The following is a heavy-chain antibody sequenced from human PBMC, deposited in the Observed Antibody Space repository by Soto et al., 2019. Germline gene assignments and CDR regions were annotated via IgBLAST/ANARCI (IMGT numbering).Heavy chain of an antibody. CDR3: ARGAAMVDY. V-gene: IGHV4-30-2*01. D-gene: IGHD5-18*01. CDR1: GCSISSGGYS. J-gene: IGHJ4*02. Sequence: QLQLQESGSGLVKPSQTLSLTCAVSGCSISSGGYSWSWIRQPPGKGLECIGYISHSGSTYYSPSVKSRVTISLDRSKTPFSLKLSSVTAADTAVYYCARGAAMVDYWGQGTLVTVSS. CDR2: ISHSGST.